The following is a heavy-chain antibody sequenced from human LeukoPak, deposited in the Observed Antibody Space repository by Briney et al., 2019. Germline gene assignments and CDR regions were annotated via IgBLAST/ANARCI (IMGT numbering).Heavy chain of an antibody. D-gene: IGHD3-22*01. CDR2: INPNSGGT. CDR3: ARVLDSSGYYYYYGMDV. J-gene: IGHJ6*02. V-gene: IGHV1-2*02. Sequence: ASVKVSCKASGYTFTGYYMHWVRQAPGQGLEWMGWINPNSGGTNYAQKFQGRVTVTRDTSISTAYMELSRLRSDDTAVYYCARVLDSSGYYYYYGMDVWGQGTTVTVSS. CDR1: GYTFTGYY.